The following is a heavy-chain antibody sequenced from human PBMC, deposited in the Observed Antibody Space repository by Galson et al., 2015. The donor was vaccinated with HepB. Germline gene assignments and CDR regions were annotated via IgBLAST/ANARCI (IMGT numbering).Heavy chain of an antibody. CDR2: ISTYSHKT. D-gene: IGHD2-15*01. V-gene: IGHV1-18*01. Sequence: SAKVSCKASGYTFSTYSITWVRQAPGQGLEWMGWISTYSHKTNYARHLQGRVTMTTDTSTSTAYMELRSLRSDDTAVYYCARGALVVVVDGTLNNWFDPWGQGTLVTVSS. J-gene: IGHJ5*02. CDR3: ARGALVVVVDGTLNNWFDP. CDR1: GYTFSTYS.